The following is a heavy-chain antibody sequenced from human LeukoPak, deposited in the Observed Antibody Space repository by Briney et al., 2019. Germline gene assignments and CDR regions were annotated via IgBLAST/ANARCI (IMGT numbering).Heavy chain of an antibody. CDR3: ARGHYGMDV. J-gene: IGHJ6*02. CDR2: INQGGSEI. V-gene: IGHV3-7*01. Sequence: GGSLRLSCVASGFTFSDSWMTWVRQAPGKGLEWVANINQGGSEINYLDSVKGRFTISRDSARSSLYLQMSSLRAEDTAVYYCARGHYGMDVWGRGTTVIVSS. CDR1: GFTFSDSW.